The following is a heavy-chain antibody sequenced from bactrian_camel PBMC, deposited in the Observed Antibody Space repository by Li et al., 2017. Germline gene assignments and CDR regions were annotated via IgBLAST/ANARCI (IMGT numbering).Heavy chain of an antibody. D-gene: IGHD6*01. CDR1: GFTFSAYD. Sequence: VQLVESGGGLGSPGGSLRLSCATSGFTFSAYDMNWVRQPPGKGLEWVSSITRGGSTYYANSVKGRFTISRDSAKNTLYLQLNSLKTEDTAMYYCAPTFGTDNPGYWGQGTQVTVS. J-gene: IGHJ6*01. V-gene: IGHV3S40*01. CDR3: APTFGTDNPGY. CDR2: ITRGGST.